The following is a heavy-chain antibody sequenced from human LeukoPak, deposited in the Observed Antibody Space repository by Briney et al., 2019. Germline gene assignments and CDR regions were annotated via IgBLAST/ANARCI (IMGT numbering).Heavy chain of an antibody. J-gene: IGHJ3*02. V-gene: IGHV1-18*04. CDR3: ARDEHYYGSGTYYRRASTFDI. Sequence: SVKVSCKASGYTFTSYGISWVRQAPGQGLEWMGWISANNGYTNYAQKLQGRVTMTTDTSTTTAYMELTSLTSDDTAVYYCARDEHYYGSGTYYRRASTFDIWGQGTMVTVSS. CDR1: GYTFTSYG. D-gene: IGHD3-10*01. CDR2: ISANNGYT.